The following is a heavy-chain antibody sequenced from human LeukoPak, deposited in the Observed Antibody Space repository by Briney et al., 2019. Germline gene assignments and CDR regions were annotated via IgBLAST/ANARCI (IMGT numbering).Heavy chain of an antibody. CDR2: ISVTGVTT. CDR3: AKGRDYFGSGSYYFFDY. J-gene: IGHJ4*02. CDR1: GFTFISYA. Sequence: GGSLRLSCAASGFTFISYAMTWVRQAPGQGLEWVSTISVTGVTTYYADSVKGRFTISRYNSKSTLYMQMKSLRDEDTAVYYCAKGRDYFGSGSYYFFDYWGQGTLVTVSS. D-gene: IGHD3-10*01. V-gene: IGHV3-23*01.